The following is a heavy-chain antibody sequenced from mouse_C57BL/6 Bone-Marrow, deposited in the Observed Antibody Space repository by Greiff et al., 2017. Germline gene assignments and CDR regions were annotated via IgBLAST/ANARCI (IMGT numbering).Heavy chain of an antibody. V-gene: IGHV14-3*01. Sequence: VQLQQSVAELVRPGASVKLSCTASGFTFNNTYMHWVKQRPDQGLEWIGRIDPSHGNTKYAPKFQGKATIPAAPSSTTAYLQLSSLPSEDTAIEDCARNGSPINLRRYPDDLDYWGQGTTLTVSS. CDR2: IDPSHGNT. D-gene: IGHD2-14*01. J-gene: IGHJ2*01. CDR1: GFTFNNTY. CDR3: ARNGSPINLRRYPDDLDY.